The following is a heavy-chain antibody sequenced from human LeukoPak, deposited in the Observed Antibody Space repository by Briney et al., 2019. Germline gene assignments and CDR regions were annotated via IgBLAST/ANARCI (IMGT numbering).Heavy chain of an antibody. V-gene: IGHV3-30-3*01. Sequence: GGSLRLSCAASGFTFSSYAMHWVRQAPGKGLEWVAVISYDGSNKYYADSVKGRFTISRDNSKNTLYLQMNSLRAEDTAVYYCARDRIAMAGTPGDYWGQGTLVTVSS. CDR2: ISYDGSNK. CDR1: GFTFSSYA. D-gene: IGHD6-19*01. J-gene: IGHJ4*02. CDR3: ARDRIAMAGTPGDY.